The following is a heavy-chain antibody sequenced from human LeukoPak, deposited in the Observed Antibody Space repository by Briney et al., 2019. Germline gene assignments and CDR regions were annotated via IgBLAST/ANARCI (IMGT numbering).Heavy chain of an antibody. J-gene: IGHJ4*02. CDR1: GYSFTSYS. CDR2: IFPGDSDT. D-gene: IGHD5-24*01. V-gene: IGHV5-51*01. Sequence: GESLQISCKGSGYSFTSYSLGWARHMPGTGVEWMGIIFPGDSDTRYSPSFQGQVTISADKSISTAYLQWSSLEAADTAMYYCARGETQATTRFDYWGQGTLVTVSS. CDR3: ARGETQATTRFDY.